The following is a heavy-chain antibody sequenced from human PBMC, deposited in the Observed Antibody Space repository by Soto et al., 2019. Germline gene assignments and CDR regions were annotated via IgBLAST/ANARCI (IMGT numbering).Heavy chain of an antibody. J-gene: IGHJ5*02. CDR1: GFTFSSYA. D-gene: IGHD5-18*01. Sequence: EVQLLESGGGLVQPGGSLRLSCAASGFTFSSYAMSWVRQAPGKGLEWVSAISGSGGSTYYADSVKGRFTISRDNSKNTLYLQMNSRRAEDTAVYDCAKCGYSYGGMAWGQGTLVTVTS. CDR2: ISGSGGST. CDR3: AKCGYSYGGMA. V-gene: IGHV3-23*01.